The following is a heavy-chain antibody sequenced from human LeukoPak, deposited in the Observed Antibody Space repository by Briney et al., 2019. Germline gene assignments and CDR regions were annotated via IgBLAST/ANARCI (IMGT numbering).Heavy chain of an antibody. CDR2: ISGSGGST. V-gene: IGHV3-23*01. Sequence: GGSLRLSCAASGFTFSDYYMSWIRQAPGKGLEWVSAISGSGGSTYYADSVKGRFTISRDNSKNTLYLQMNSLRAEDTAVYYCAKASKRGYYYDSSGYYPIWGQGTMVTVSS. J-gene: IGHJ3*02. CDR1: GFTFSDYY. D-gene: IGHD3-22*01. CDR3: AKASKRGYYYDSSGYYPI.